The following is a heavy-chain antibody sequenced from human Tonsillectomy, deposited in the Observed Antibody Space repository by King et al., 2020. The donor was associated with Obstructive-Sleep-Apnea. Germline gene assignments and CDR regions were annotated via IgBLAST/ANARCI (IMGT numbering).Heavy chain of an antibody. Sequence: VQLVESGGGVVQPGRSLRLSCAASGFTFSSYGMHWVRPAPGKGLEWVAVIWYDGSNKYYADSVKGRVTISRDNSKNTLYLQMNSLRAEDTAVYYCAREVEHDAFDIWGQGTMVTVSS. CDR3: AREVEHDAFDI. CDR2: IWYDGSNK. V-gene: IGHV3-33*01. J-gene: IGHJ3*02. D-gene: IGHD1/OR15-1a*01. CDR1: GFTFSSYG.